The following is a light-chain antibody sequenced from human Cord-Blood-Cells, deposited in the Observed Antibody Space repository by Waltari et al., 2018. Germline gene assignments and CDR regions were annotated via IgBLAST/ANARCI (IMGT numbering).Light chain of an antibody. V-gene: IGKV1-39*01. CDR2: AAS. J-gene: IGKJ3*01. Sequence: DIQMTQSPSSLSASVGDRVPITCRASQSISRYLNWYQQKPGKAPKLLIYAASSLQSGVPSRFSGSGAGTDFNLTISSLQPEDFATYYCQQSYSTPVTFGPGTKVDIK. CDR3: QQSYSTPVT. CDR1: QSISRY.